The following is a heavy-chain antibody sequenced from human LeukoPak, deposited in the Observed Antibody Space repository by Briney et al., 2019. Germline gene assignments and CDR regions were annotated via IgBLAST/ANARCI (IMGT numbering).Heavy chain of an antibody. J-gene: IGHJ4*02. D-gene: IGHD2-2*01. Sequence: SETLSLTCAVYGGSFRGYYWSWIRQPPGKGLEWIGEINHSGSTNYNPSLKSRVTISVDTSKNQFSLKLSSVTAADTAVYYCARGRDVVVPAAMSRYYFDYWGQGTLVTVSS. CDR1: GGSFRGYY. CDR3: ARGRDVVVPAAMSRYYFDY. CDR2: INHSGST. V-gene: IGHV4-34*01.